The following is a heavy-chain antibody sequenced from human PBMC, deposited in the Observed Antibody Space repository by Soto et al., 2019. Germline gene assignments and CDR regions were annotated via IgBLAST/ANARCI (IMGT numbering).Heavy chain of an antibody. CDR3: ARDREYYEFWSGYYDPPAFDI. Sequence: SGGSLRLSCAASGFTFSSYSMNWVRQAPGKGLEWVSSISSSSSYIYYTDSVKGRFTISRDNAKNSLYLQMNSLRAEDTAVYYCARDREYYEFWSGYYDPPAFDIWGQGTMVTVSS. D-gene: IGHD3-3*01. CDR2: ISSSSSYI. V-gene: IGHV3-21*01. J-gene: IGHJ3*02. CDR1: GFTFSSYS.